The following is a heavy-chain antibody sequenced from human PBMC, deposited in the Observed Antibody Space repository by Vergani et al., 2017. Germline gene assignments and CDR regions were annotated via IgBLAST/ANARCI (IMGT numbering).Heavy chain of an antibody. CDR2: VSGSSATP. CDR1: GFSFPGSA. D-gene: IGHD5-12*01. Sequence: EVQLLESGGGLVQPGGSLRLSCEASGFSFPGSAMSWVRQAPGKGLEWVSSVSGSSATPYYADSVKVRFIISRDNSKNTLHLQMNSLRADDTAVYYCTKGSRGYTGYFFDYWGQGTLATVSS. CDR3: TKGSRGYTGYFFDY. J-gene: IGHJ4*02. V-gene: IGHV3-23*01.